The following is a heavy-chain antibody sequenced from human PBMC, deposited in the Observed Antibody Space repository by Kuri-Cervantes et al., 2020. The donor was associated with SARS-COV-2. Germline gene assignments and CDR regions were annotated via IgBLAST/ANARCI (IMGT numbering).Heavy chain of an antibody. CDR2: ISGSGGST. CDR1: GFTFSSYA. J-gene: IGHJ4*02. Sequence: GESLKISCAASGFTFSSYAMSWVRQAPGKGLEWVSAISGSGGSTYYADSVKGRFTISRDNAKNSLYLQMNSLRAEDTAVYYCARSLYCDYWGQGTLVTVSS. V-gene: IGHV3-23*01. CDR3: ARSLYCDY.